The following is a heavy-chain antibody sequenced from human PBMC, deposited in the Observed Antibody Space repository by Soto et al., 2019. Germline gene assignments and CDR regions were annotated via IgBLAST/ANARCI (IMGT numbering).Heavy chain of an antibody. CDR2: SFWNNDK. D-gene: IGHD3-22*01. CDR1: GFSFSMPGVG. V-gene: IGHV2-5*01. Sequence: GSGPTLVNPTQTLTLTCTFSGFSFSMPGVGVGWIRQPPGKALEWLALSFWNNDKRYSPSLKSRLTLTTDASKNQVVLTMNKMDSVDTATYYCAHLTYDSSGKYYFDSWGQGSLVTVSS. CDR3: AHLTYDSSGKYYFDS. J-gene: IGHJ4*02.